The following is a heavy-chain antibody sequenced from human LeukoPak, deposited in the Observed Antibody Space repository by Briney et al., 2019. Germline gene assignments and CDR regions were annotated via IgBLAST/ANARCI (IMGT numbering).Heavy chain of an antibody. CDR1: GGSFSGYY. CDR3: ARQGYGDYRYYYYMDV. Sequence: SETLSLTCAVYGGSFSGYYWSWIRQPPGKGLEWIGEINHSGSTNYNPSLKSRVTISVDTSKNQFSLKLSSVTAADTAVYSCARQGYGDYRYYYYMDVWGKGTTVTISS. D-gene: IGHD4-17*01. J-gene: IGHJ6*03. V-gene: IGHV4-34*01. CDR2: INHSGST.